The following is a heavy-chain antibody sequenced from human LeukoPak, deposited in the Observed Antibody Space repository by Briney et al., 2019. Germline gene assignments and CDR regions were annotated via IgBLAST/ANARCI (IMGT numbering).Heavy chain of an antibody. D-gene: IGHD2-21*02. CDR1: GFTSSIYT. V-gene: IGHV3-21*01. J-gene: IGHJ1*01. CDR3: TSWGDTTAEYFQR. CDR2: ITSSSSSM. Sequence: GGSLRLSCVASGFTSSIYTMSWVRQAPGKGLEWVSSITSSSSSMYSADSVKGRLTISRDNAKNSLYLQMNSLRVEDTAVYYCTSWGDTTAEYFQRWGQGTLVTVSS.